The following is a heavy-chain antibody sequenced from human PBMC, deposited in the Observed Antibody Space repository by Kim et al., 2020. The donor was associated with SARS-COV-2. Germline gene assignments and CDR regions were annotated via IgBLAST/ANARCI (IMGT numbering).Heavy chain of an antibody. CDR2: ITASGDST. Sequence: GGSLRLSCAASRFTFTSYAMTWVRQAPGKGLEWVSSITASGDSTYYADSVKGLFTVSRDNSKNALYLQMNSLRAADTALYYCAKNIGLLGNRASDFWAQGTLVTVSS. J-gene: IGHJ1*01. CDR3: AKNIGLLGNRASDF. V-gene: IGHV3-23*01. CDR1: RFTFTSYA. D-gene: IGHD4-17*01.